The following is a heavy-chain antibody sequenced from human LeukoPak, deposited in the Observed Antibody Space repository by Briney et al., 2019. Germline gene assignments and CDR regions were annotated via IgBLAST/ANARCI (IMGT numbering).Heavy chain of an antibody. V-gene: IGHV4-59*01. CDR2: IYYSGST. Sequence: PSETLFLTCTVSGGSISSYYWSWIRQPPGKGLEWIGYIYYSGSTNYNPSLKSRVTISVDTSKNQFSLKLSSVTAADTAVYYCAGYSGSLSSIDYWGQGTLVTVSS. D-gene: IGHD1-26*01. J-gene: IGHJ4*02. CDR1: GGSISSYY. CDR3: AGYSGSLSSIDY.